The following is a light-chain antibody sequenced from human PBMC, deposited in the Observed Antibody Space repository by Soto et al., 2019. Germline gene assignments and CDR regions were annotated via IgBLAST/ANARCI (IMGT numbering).Light chain of an antibody. V-gene: IGKV4-1*01. Sequence: DLVMIRSPDSLSVSMGERATIKRKSSQSLFSNSNNKNFLGWYQQKPGQPPKLLIYWASTRGSGVPDRFSGSGSGTDFTLTISSLQANDVAVYYCPLSYNSPLPFAQGTRLEIK. J-gene: IGKJ5*01. CDR1: QSLFSNSNNKNF. CDR2: WAS. CDR3: PLSYNSPLP.